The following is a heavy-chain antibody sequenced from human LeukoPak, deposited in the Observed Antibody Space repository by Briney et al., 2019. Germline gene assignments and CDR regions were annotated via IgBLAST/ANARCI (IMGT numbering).Heavy chain of an antibody. J-gene: IGHJ4*02. CDR2: ISYDGSNK. V-gene: IGHV3-30-3*01. Sequence: GRSLRLSCAASGFTFSSYAMHWVRQAPGKGLEWVAVISYDGSNKYYADSVKGRFTISRDNSKNTLYLQMNSLRAEDTAVYYCARFRGGYDSFDYWGQGTLVTVSS. D-gene: IGHD5-12*01. CDR1: GFTFSSYA. CDR3: ARFRGGYDSFDY.